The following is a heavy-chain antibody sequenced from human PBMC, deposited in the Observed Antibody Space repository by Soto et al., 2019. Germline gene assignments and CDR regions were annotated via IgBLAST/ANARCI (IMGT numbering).Heavy chain of an antibody. D-gene: IGHD3-10*01. CDR2: IYYSGST. J-gene: IGHJ5*02. Sequence: SETLSLTCTVSGGSISSYYWSWIRQPPGKGLEWIGYIYYSGSTNYNPSLKSRVTISVDTSKNQFSLKLSSVTAADTAVYYCARGFLGSMVRGVISPRYWFDPWGQGTPVTVSS. CDR3: ARGFLGSMVRGVISPRYWFDP. V-gene: IGHV4-59*01. CDR1: GGSISSYY.